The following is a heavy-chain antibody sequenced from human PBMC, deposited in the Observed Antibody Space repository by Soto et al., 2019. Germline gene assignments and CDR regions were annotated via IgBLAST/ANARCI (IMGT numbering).Heavy chain of an antibody. CDR1: GFIFSTYG. CDR3: ARSIGGSSYYPPDY. Sequence: QVQLVESGGGVVQPGGSLRLSCATSGFIFSTYGMQWVRQSPGEGLEWVVVMANDGSYQYYADSVKGRITIARDNSKNTLYLQMDSLRREDMAVYYCARSIGGSSYYPPDYWGQGTLVTVSS. J-gene: IGHJ4*02. D-gene: IGHD2-15*01. CDR2: MANDGSYQ. V-gene: IGHV3-30*03.